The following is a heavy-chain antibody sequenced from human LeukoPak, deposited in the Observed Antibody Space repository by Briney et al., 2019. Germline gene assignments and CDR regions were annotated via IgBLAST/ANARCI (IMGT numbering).Heavy chain of an antibody. J-gene: IGHJ6*02. D-gene: IGHD6-13*01. V-gene: IGHV3-23*01. CDR1: GFTFSSYA. CDR3: ARDTSSWSPRGMDV. Sequence: QTGGSLRLSCAASGFTFSSYAMSWVRQAPGKGLEWVSAISGSGGSTYYADSVKGRFTISRDNSKNTLYLQMNSLRAEDTAVYYCARDTSSWSPRGMDVWGQGTTVTVSS. CDR2: ISGSGGST.